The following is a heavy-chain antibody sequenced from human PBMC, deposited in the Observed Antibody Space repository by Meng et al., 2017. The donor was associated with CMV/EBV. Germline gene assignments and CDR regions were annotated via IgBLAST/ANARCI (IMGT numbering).Heavy chain of an antibody. D-gene: IGHD6-13*01. Sequence: QLVRSESGPGLVKPSETLALTCTVSGGSISSSSYYWGWIRQPPGKGLEWIGSIYYSGSTYYNPSLKSRVTISVDTSKNQFSLKLSSVTAADTAVYYCARGGIAAAGLHWGQGTLVTVSS. CDR3: ARGGIAAAGLH. J-gene: IGHJ4*02. V-gene: IGHV4-39*07. CDR2: IYYSGST. CDR1: GGSISSSSYY.